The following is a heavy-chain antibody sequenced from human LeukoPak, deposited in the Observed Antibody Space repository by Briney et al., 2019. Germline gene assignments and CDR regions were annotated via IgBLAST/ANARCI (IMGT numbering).Heavy chain of an antibody. CDR3: AKHSCSSTSCFTGFDP. CDR1: GYSFTSYW. Sequence: GESLKISCKGSGYSFTSYWIGWVRQIPGKGLEWMGIIYPGDSDTRYSPSFQGQVTISADKSITTAYLQWSSLKASDTAMYYCAKHSCSSTSCFTGFDPWGQGTLVTVSS. CDR2: IYPGDSDT. D-gene: IGHD2-2*01. V-gene: IGHV5-51*01. J-gene: IGHJ5*02.